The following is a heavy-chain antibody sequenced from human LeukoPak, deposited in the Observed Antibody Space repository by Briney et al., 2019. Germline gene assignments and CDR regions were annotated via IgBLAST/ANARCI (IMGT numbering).Heavy chain of an antibody. Sequence: GSLRLSCAASGFTFSSYSMNWVRQAPGEGLEWVSSISSSSSYIYYADSVKGRFTISRDNAKNSLYLQMNSLRAEDTAVYYCARGPRLYCSGGSCYSTNDAFDIWGQGTMVTVSS. D-gene: IGHD2-15*01. CDR1: GFTFSSYS. CDR3: ARGPRLYCSGGSCYSTNDAFDI. CDR2: ISSSSSYI. J-gene: IGHJ3*02. V-gene: IGHV3-21*01.